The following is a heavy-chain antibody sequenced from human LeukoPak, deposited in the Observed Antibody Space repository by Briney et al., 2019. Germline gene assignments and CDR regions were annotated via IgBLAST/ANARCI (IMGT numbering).Heavy chain of an antibody. CDR3: ARDPPLYITMVPEDY. CDR2: INPSGGST. V-gene: IGHV1-46*01. CDR1: GYTFTSYY. D-gene: IGHD3-10*01. J-gene: IGHJ4*02. Sequence: ASVKVSCKASGYTFTSYYMHWVRQAPGQGLEWMGIINPSGGSTSYAQKFQGRVTMTRDTSTSTVYMELSSLRSEDTAVYYCARDPPLYITMVPEDYWGQGTLVTVSS.